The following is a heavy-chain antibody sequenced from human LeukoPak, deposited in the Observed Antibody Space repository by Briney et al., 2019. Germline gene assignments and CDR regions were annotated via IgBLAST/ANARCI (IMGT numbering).Heavy chain of an antibody. J-gene: IGHJ4*02. Sequence: ASVNVSCKASGYTFTDYYMHWVRQAPGQGLEWMGWINPNRGGTNYAKKFQGRVARPRDKSISTAYMELSRLRSDDTAVFYCAREEVIGGAGPTRDCWGQGALVSVCS. CDR1: GYTFTDYY. CDR3: AREEVIGGAGPTRDC. CDR2: INPNRGGT. D-gene: IGHD6-19*01. V-gene: IGHV1-2*02.